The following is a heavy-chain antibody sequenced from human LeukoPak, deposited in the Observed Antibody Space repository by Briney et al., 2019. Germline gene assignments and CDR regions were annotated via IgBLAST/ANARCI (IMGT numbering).Heavy chain of an antibody. J-gene: IGHJ3*02. CDR2: IYYSGST. D-gene: IGHD1-26*01. V-gene: IGHV4-39*07. Sequence: SETLSLTCTVSGGSISSSSYYWGWIRQPPGKGLEWIGSIYYSGSTYYNPSLKSRVTISVDTSKNQFSLKLSSVAAADAAVYYCARKVFGRRLRGAKQRGAFDIWGQGTMVTVSS. CDR3: ARKVFGRRLRGAKQRGAFDI. CDR1: GGSISSSSYY.